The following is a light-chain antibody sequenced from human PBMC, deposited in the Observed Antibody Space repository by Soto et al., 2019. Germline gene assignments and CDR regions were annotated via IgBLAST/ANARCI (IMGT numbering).Light chain of an antibody. CDR2: EDD. V-gene: IGLV1-51*02. CDR1: NSNIGNSY. CDR3: GTWDSSLNAWV. Sequence: QSVLTQPPSVSAAPGQKVTISCSGSNSNIGNSYVSWYQQLPGTAPKIVIFEDDKRPSGIPDRFSAFKSGSSATLGITGLQTGDEADYYCGTWDSSLNAWVFGGGTKLTVL. J-gene: IGLJ3*02.